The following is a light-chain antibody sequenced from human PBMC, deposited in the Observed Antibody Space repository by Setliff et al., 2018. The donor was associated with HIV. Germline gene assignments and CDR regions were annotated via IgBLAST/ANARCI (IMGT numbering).Light chain of an antibody. J-gene: IGKJ4*01. CDR1: HSINNNF. CDR3: QQYDTSPVT. CDR2: DGT. V-gene: IGKV3D-20*01. Sequence: EIVLTQSPGTLSLSPGERATLSCRASHSINNNFLAWYQQKPGLAPRLLIYDGTSRATGIPDRFSASGSGKDFTLTISRLEPEDFAMYYCQQYDTSPVTFGGGTKVDIK.